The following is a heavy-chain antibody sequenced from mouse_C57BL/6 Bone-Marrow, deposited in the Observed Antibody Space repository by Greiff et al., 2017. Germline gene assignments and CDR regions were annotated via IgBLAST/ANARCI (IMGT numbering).Heavy chain of an antibody. CDR3: ARMDSNYLDY. D-gene: IGHD2-5*01. CDR2: IDPSDSET. J-gene: IGHJ2*01. V-gene: IGHV1-52*01. CDR1: GYTFTSYW. Sequence: QVQLQQPGAELVRPGSSVKLSCKASGYTFTSYWMHWVKQRPIQGLEWIGNIDPSDSETHYNQKFKDKATLTVDKSSSTAYMQLSSLTSEDSAFYYCARMDSNYLDYWGQGTTLTVSS.